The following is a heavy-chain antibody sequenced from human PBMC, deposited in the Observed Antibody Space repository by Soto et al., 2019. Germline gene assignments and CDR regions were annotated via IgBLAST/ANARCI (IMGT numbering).Heavy chain of an antibody. V-gene: IGHV3-53*01. CDR3: AGRVGATNYGMGV. CDR1: EFTVIGHY. Sequence: PLILSSTASEFTVIGHYMHWVRKAPGKGLECVSTIYSGGSTYYADSVKGRFTISRDNSKNTLYLQMNNLRAEDTAVYYCAGRVGATNYGMGVWGQGITVT. J-gene: IGHJ6*01. CDR2: IYSGGST. D-gene: IGHD1-26*01.